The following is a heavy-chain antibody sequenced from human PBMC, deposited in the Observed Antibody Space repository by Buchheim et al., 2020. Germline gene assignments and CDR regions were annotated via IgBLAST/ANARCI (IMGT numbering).Heavy chain of an antibody. CDR3: ARVWAYDFWSGSYYFDY. V-gene: IGHV4-39*01. D-gene: IGHD3-3*01. J-gene: IGHJ4*02. Sequence: QLQLQESGPGLVKPSETLSLTCTVSGGSISSSSYYWGWIRQPPGKGLEWIGSIYYSGSTYYNPSLKSRVTISVDTSKNQFSLKLSSVTAADTAVYYCARVWAYDFWSGSYYFDYWGQGTL. CDR1: GGSISSSSYY. CDR2: IYYSGST.